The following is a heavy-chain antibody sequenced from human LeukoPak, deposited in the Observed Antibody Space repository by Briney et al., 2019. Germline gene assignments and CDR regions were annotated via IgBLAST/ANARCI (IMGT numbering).Heavy chain of an antibody. J-gene: IGHJ6*03. Sequence: SETLSLTCTVSGGSISSSSYYWGWIRQPPGKGLEWIGSIYYSGSTYYNPSLKSRVTISVDTSKNQFSLKLSSVTAADTAVYYCARAPDYGSGVYYYYMDVWGKGTTVTISS. D-gene: IGHD3-10*01. V-gene: IGHV4-39*07. CDR1: GGSISSSSYY. CDR2: IYYSGST. CDR3: ARAPDYGSGVYYYYMDV.